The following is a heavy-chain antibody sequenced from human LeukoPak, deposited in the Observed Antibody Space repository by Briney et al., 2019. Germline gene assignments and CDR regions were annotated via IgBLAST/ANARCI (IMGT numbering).Heavy chain of an antibody. V-gene: IGHV3-23*01. J-gene: IGHJ4*02. CDR1: GFTFSSYG. D-gene: IGHD6-19*01. Sequence: GGSLRLSCAASGFTFSSYGMHWVRQAPGKGLEWVSAISGSGGSTYYADSVKGRFTISRDNSKNTLYLQMNSLRAEDTAVYYCAADSSGWYYFDYWGQGTLVTVSS. CDR2: ISGSGGST. CDR3: AADSSGWYYFDY.